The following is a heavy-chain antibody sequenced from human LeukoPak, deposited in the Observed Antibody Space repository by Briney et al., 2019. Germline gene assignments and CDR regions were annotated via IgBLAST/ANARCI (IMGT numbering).Heavy chain of an antibody. Sequence: GESLKISCKASGYSFTSYWIGWVRQMPGKGLEWMGIIYPGDSDTRYSPSFQGQVTISADKSISTAYLQWSSLKASDTAMYYCARRVVDSSGYYSWYFDYWGQGTLVTVSS. D-gene: IGHD3-22*01. CDR2: IYPGDSDT. CDR3: ARRVVDSSGYYSWYFDY. J-gene: IGHJ4*02. V-gene: IGHV5-51*01. CDR1: GYSFTSYW.